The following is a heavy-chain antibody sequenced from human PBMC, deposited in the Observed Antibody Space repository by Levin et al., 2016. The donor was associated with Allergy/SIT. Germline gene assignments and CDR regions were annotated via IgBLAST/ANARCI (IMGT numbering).Heavy chain of an antibody. D-gene: IGHD2-2*02. CDR2: IYHSGST. Sequence: WIRQPPGKGLEWIGYIYHSGSTYYNPSLKSRVTISVDRSKNQFSLKLSSVTAADTAVYYCARGGCSSTSCYNAHRYYYYYGMDVWGQGTTVTVSS. J-gene: IGHJ6*02. CDR3: ARGGCSSTSCYNAHRYYYYYGMDV. V-gene: IGHV4-30-2*01.